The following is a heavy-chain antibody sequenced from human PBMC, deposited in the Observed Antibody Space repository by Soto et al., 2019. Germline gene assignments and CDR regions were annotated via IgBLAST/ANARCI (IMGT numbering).Heavy chain of an antibody. Sequence: EVQLVESGGGLVQPEGSLRLSCAASGFTFIDYSMNWIRQAPGKGLEWISFISGRGDAIYYADSLKGRFIVSRDNAKNSLYLQMNSLSDDDTAVYYCARPGEGALFYYAMDVWGQGTTVTVSS. D-gene: IGHD3-16*01. CDR2: ISGRGDAI. V-gene: IGHV3-48*02. CDR3: ARPGEGALFYYAMDV. J-gene: IGHJ6*02. CDR1: GFTFIDYS.